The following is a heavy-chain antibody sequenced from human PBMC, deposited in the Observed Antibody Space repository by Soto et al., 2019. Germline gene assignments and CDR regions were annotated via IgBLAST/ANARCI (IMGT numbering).Heavy chain of an antibody. CDR3: ARVRAADGPTLDY. Sequence: SETLSLTCTVSGGSISSYYWSWIRQPPGKGLEWIGYIYYSGSTNYNPSLKSRVTISVDTSKNQFSLKLSSVTAADTAVYYCARVRAADGPTLDYWGQGTLVTVSS. J-gene: IGHJ4*02. D-gene: IGHD6-13*01. CDR2: IYYSGST. V-gene: IGHV4-59*08. CDR1: GGSISSYY.